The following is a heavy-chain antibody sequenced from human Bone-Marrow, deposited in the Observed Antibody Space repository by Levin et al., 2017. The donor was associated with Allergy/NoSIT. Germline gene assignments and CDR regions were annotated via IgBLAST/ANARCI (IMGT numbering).Heavy chain of an antibody. D-gene: IGHD3-22*01. V-gene: IGHV3-21*06. CDR1: GFTFSSYN. Sequence: AGGSLRLSCAASGFTFSSYNMNWVRQAPGKGLEWVSFISSSNDYIYYADSVKGRFTISRDDAKNSLYLQMTSLRAEDTAVYYCARVRENDTYYYDSSGYYSLDYWGQGTLVTVSS. CDR3: ARVRENDTYYYDSSGYYSLDY. J-gene: IGHJ4*02. CDR2: ISSSNDYI.